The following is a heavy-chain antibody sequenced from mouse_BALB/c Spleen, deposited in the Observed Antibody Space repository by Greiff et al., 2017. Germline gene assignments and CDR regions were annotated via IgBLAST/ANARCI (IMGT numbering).Heavy chain of an antibody. Sequence: EVHLVESGGGLVQPGGSMKLSCVASGFTFSNYWMNWVRQSPEKGLEWVAEIRLKSNNYATHYAESVKGRFTISRDDSKSSVYLQMNNLRAEDTGIYYCTRFTTVVAPGFAYWGQGTLVTVSA. CDR2: IRLKSNNYAT. CDR1: GFTFSNYW. CDR3: TRFTTVVAPGFAY. V-gene: IGHV6-6*02. D-gene: IGHD1-1*01. J-gene: IGHJ3*01.